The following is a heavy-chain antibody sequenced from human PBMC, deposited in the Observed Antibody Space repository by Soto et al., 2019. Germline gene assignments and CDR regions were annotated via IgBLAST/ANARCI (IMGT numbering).Heavy chain of an antibody. CDR3: ARVHKAYSSGWFPSQAFDY. CDR1: GFTLSSYG. J-gene: IGHJ4*02. V-gene: IGHV3-33*01. Sequence: QVQLVEFGGGVVQPGRSLRLTCAASGFTLSSYGMHWVRQAPGKGLEWVAVIWYDGSNKYYADSVKGRFTISRDNSKNTLYLQMNSLRAEDTAVYYCARVHKAYSSGWFPSQAFDYWGQGTLVTVSS. D-gene: IGHD6-19*01. CDR2: IWYDGSNK.